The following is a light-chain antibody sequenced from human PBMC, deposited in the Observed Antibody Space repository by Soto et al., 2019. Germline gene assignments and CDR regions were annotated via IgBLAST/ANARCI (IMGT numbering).Light chain of an antibody. CDR1: HSIGDY. CDR2: DAS. Sequence: EIGLTKYTGTLSLSPGERATLSCRASHSIGDYLAWYQHRPAQAPRLLIYDASKRATGIPARFNGSGSGTDFTPTITSLEPEDFAVYYCQQRSSWLTFGGVTNVDIK. V-gene: IGKV3-11*01. J-gene: IGKJ4*01. CDR3: QQRSSWLT.